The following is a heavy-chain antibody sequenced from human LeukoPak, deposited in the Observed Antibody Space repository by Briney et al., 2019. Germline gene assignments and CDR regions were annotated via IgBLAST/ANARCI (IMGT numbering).Heavy chain of an antibody. Sequence: PSETLSLTCTASGVSISSYYWSWIRQPPGKGLEWIGYIYYSGSTNYNPSLKSRVTISVDTSKNQFSLKLSSVTAADTAVYYCARAEILAAAGTPVFDYWGQGTLVTVSS. J-gene: IGHJ4*02. CDR3: ARAEILAAAGTPVFDY. CDR2: IYYSGST. CDR1: GVSISSYY. D-gene: IGHD6-13*01. V-gene: IGHV4-59*01.